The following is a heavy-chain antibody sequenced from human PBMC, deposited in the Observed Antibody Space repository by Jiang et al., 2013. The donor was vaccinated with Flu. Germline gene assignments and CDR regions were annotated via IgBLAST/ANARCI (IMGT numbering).Heavy chain of an antibody. J-gene: IGHJ4*02. CDR2: IIPILGIA. Sequence: GAEVKKPGSSVKVSCKASGGTFSSYAISWVRQAPGQGLEWMGGIIPILGIANYAQKFQGRVTITADKSTSTAYMELSSLRSEDTAVYYCARDLFVVKGSYYANFDYWGQGTLVTVSS. CDR3: ARDLFVVKGSYYANFDY. V-gene: IGHV1-69*04. D-gene: IGHD1-26*01. CDR1: GGTFSSYA.